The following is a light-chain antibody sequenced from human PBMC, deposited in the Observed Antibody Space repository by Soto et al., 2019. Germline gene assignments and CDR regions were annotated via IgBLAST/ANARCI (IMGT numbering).Light chain of an antibody. Sequence: QSALTQPPSASGSPGQSVAISCTGTSSDVGGYNYVSWYQQHPGKAPKLVTYEVTKRPSGVPDRFSGSKSGNTASLTVSGLQADDEADYYCNSYGGSNNWVFGGGTKLTVL. CDR2: EVT. CDR1: SSDVGGYNY. CDR3: NSYGGSNNWV. J-gene: IGLJ3*02. V-gene: IGLV2-8*01.